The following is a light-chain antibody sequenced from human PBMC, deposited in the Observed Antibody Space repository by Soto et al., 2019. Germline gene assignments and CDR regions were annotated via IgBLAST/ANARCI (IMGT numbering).Light chain of an antibody. Sequence: QAVVTQPASVSGSPGQSITISCTGSSSDVGRYNYVSWYQQHPGKAPKLILYDVANRPSGISDRFSGSKSGNTASLTISGLQAEDEADYCSSYTSSSTPYVFGTGTKLTVL. V-gene: IGLV2-14*01. CDR3: SSYTSSSTPYV. CDR1: SSDVGRYNY. CDR2: DVA. J-gene: IGLJ1*01.